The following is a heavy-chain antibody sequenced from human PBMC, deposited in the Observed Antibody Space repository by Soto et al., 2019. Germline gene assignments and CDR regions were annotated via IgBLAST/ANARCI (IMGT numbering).Heavy chain of an antibody. CDR3: ASSIVVVTAIDY. CDR2: INPSGGST. D-gene: IGHD2-21*02. V-gene: IGHV1-46*01. J-gene: IGHJ4*02. Sequence: GASVKVSCKASGYTFTSYYMHWVRQAPGQGLEWMGIINPSGGSTSYAQKFQGRVTMTRDTSTSTVYMELSSLRSEDTAVYYCASSIVVVTAIDYWGQGTLVTVSS. CDR1: GYTFTSYY.